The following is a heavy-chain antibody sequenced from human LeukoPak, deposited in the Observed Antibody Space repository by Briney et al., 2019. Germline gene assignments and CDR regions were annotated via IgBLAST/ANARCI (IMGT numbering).Heavy chain of an antibody. CDR1: GVAIDNYY. D-gene: IGHD2-21*02. CDR3: ARHGTAAGPFQL. CDR2: VYYSGTI. Sequence: SETLSLTCTVSGVAIDNYYWSWIRQPPGKGLEWIAYVYYSGTINYNPSLESRVTISVDASKNQFSLRLTSVAAADTAVYYCARHGTAAGPFQLWGQGTLVTVSS. V-gene: IGHV4-59*08. J-gene: IGHJ1*01.